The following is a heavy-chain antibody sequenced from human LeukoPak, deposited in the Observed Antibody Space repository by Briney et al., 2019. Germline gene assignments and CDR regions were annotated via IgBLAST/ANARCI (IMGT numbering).Heavy chain of an antibody. CDR2: IRYDGSTK. CDR3: AALHTGAFVDY. Sequence: GGSLRLSCAASGFSFSGYGMHWVRQVPGKGLEWVAFIRYDGSTKFYTDSVKGRFAISRDNSKNTLSLQMNSLRTEDTAVYYCAALHTGAFVDYWGQGTLVTVSS. D-gene: IGHD3-10*01. J-gene: IGHJ4*02. V-gene: IGHV3-30*02. CDR1: GFSFSGYG.